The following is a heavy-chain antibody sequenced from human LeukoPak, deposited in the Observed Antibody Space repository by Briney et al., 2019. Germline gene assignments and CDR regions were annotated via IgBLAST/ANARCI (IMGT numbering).Heavy chain of an antibody. D-gene: IGHD3-3*01. Sequence: PSETLSLTCTVSGGSISNNNCYWGWIRQPPGKGLEWIGSIYYTGSTYYNPSLKSRVTISVDTSKKQFSLKLSSVTAADTAVYYCARVTTIFGVVFDYWGQGTLVTVSS. CDR3: ARVTTIFGVVFDY. J-gene: IGHJ4*02. CDR1: GGSISNNNCY. V-gene: IGHV4-39*07. CDR2: IYYTGST.